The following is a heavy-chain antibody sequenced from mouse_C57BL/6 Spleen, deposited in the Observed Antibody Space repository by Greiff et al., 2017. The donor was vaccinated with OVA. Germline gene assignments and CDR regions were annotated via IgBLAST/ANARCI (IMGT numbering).Heavy chain of an antibody. CDR2: INPSNGGT. Sequence: QVQLQQPGAELVKPGASVKMSCKASGYTFTSYWITWVKQRPGQGLEWIGNINPSNGGTNYNEKFKSKATLTVDKSSSTAYMQLSSLTSEDSAVYYCARGGDYYGSSPYYYAMDYWGQGTSVTVSS. V-gene: IGHV1-53*01. CDR1: GYTFTSYW. D-gene: IGHD1-1*01. J-gene: IGHJ4*01. CDR3: ARGGDYYGSSPYYYAMDY.